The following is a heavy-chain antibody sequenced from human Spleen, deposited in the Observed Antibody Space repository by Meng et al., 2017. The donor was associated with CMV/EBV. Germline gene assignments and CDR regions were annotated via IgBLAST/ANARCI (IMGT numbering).Heavy chain of an antibody. D-gene: IGHD6-19*01. V-gene: IGHV3-15*01. CDR2: IKSKTDGGTT. J-gene: IGHJ4*02. CDR3: TTRIAVAGLDY. CDR1: GFTFSNAW. Sequence: CAGSGFTFSNAWMSWVRQAPGKGLEWVGRIKSKTDGGTTDYAAPVKGRFTISRDDSKNTLYLQMNSLKTEDTAVYYCTTRIAVAGLDYWGQGTLVTVSS.